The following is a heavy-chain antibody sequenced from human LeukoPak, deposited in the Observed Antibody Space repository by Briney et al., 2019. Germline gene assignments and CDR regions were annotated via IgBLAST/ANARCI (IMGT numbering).Heavy chain of an antibody. CDR1: GFTFSGYG. CDR3: ALLSGYMDV. J-gene: IGHJ6*03. V-gene: IGHV3-23*01. D-gene: IGHD3-9*01. CDR2: ISGSGNST. Sequence: PGGSLRLSCVPSGFTFSGYGLSWVRQAPGKGLEWVSGISGSGNSTYYADSVKGRFTISGDSSKNTLSLLVDSLRAEDTAVYYCALLSGYMDVWGKGTTVTVSS.